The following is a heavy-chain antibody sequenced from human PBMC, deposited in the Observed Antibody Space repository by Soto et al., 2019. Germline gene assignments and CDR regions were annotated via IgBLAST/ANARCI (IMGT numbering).Heavy chain of an antibody. CDR1: GFTFDDYA. J-gene: IGHJ4*02. CDR2: ISWNSGSI. D-gene: IGHD4-17*01. CDR3: TKDFEEYGDYGD. V-gene: IGHV3-9*01. Sequence: EVQLVESGGGLVQPGRSLRLSCAASGFTFDDYAMHWVRQAPGKGLEWVSGISWNSGSICYADSVKGRFTISRDNAKNSLYMQMNSLRAEDTALYYCTKDFEEYGDYGDWGQGTMVTVSS.